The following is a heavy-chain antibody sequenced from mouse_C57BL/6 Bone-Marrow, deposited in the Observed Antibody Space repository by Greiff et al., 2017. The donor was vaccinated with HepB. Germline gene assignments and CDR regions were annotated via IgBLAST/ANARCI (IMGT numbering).Heavy chain of an antibody. Sequence: VQLKESGGDLVKPGGSLKLSCAASGFAFSSYGMSWVRQTPDKRLEWVATISSGGSYTYYPDSVKGRFTISRDNAKNTLYLQMSSLKSEDTAMYYCARPITTVVAKDVAYWGQGTLVTVSA. J-gene: IGHJ3*01. D-gene: IGHD1-1*01. CDR2: ISSGGSYT. V-gene: IGHV5-6*01. CDR3: ARPITTVVAKDVAY. CDR1: GFAFSSYG.